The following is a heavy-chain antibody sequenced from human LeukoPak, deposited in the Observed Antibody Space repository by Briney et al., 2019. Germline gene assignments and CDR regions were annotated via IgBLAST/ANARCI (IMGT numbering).Heavy chain of an antibody. Sequence: SETLSLTCTVSGDSISSYYWSWIRQPPGKGLEWIGYIDYSGSTNYNPSLKSRVTISVDTSKNQFSLKLSSVTAADTAVYYCATGPLSYLRKGPYNWFDPWGQGTLVTVSA. CDR3: ATGPLSYLRKGPYNWFDP. CDR1: GDSISSYY. J-gene: IGHJ5*02. D-gene: IGHD1-26*01. CDR2: IDYSGST. V-gene: IGHV4-59*01.